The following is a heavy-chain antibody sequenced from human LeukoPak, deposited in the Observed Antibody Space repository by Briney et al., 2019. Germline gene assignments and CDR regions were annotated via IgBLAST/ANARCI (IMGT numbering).Heavy chain of an antibody. CDR3: ARPGQLGEYAPYHFDY. J-gene: IGHJ4*02. CDR1: GYSFSNYW. V-gene: IGHV5-51*01. CDR2: IYPGDSDT. D-gene: IGHD3-16*01. Sequence: GESLKISCQGSGYSFSNYWIGWVRQMPGKGLEWMGIIYPGDSDTRYSPSFQGQVTISADKSITTAYLQWSSLKASDTAMYYCARPGQLGEYAPYHFDYWGQGILVTVSS.